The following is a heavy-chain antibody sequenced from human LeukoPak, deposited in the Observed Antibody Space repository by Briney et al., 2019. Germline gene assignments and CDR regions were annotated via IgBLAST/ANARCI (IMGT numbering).Heavy chain of an antibody. J-gene: IGHJ4*02. CDR2: IRGKANSYAT. V-gene: IGHV3-73*01. Sequence: PGGSLRLSCAASGFTFSDSVMHWVRQASGKGLEWVGRIRGKANSYATVYAASVRGRFTISRDDSKNTAYLQMNSLKIEDTAVYYCTCGSGWYSPDYWGQGTLVTVSS. CDR3: TCGSGWYSPDY. D-gene: IGHD6-19*01. CDR1: GFTFSDSV.